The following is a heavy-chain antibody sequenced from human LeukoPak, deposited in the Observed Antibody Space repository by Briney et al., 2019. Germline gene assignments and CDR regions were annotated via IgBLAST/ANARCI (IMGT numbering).Heavy chain of an antibody. J-gene: IGHJ4*02. D-gene: IGHD3-22*01. CDR3: AKRIDANYYDSS. V-gene: IGHV3-23*01. Sequence: PGGSLRLSCAASGFTFSSYVMSWVRQAPGKGLEWVSTNSGSGGSTYYTDSVKGRFTISRDNSQNTLYLQMNSPRAEDTALYYCAKRIDANYYDSSGGQGTLVTVSS. CDR1: GFTFSSYV. CDR2: NSGSGGST.